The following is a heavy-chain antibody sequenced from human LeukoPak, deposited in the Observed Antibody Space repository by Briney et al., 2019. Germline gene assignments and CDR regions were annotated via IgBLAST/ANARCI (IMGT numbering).Heavy chain of an antibody. D-gene: IGHD1-26*01. J-gene: IGHJ4*02. V-gene: IGHV3-7*01. CDR1: GFSLREYW. CDR3: ARDNYSGSRYFDH. CDR2: IKEDGSET. Sequence: GGSVSLLCVASGFSLREYWMTWVRQAPGGGREWVANIKEDGSETYYVDSVRGRFTISRDNAKNSLYLQMNSLRAEDTAIYYCARDNYSGSRYFDHWGQGTLVTVSS.